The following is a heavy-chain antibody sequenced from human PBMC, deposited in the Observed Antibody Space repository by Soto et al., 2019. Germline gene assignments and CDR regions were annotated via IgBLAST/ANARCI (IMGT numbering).Heavy chain of an antibody. J-gene: IGHJ4*02. CDR2: ISSSGRQT. D-gene: IGHD3-3*01. CDR3: AKDRTTFGVINQYFFDS. V-gene: IGHV3-23*01. Sequence: EVQLLESGGTLVQLGGSLRLSCAASGFTFSNYAMSWVRQAPGKGLEWVSAISSSGRQTYYADSVRGRFTILRDNSKNALYLQMSSLRAADTAVYYCAKDRTTFGVINQYFFDSWGQGTLVAVSS. CDR1: GFTFSNYA.